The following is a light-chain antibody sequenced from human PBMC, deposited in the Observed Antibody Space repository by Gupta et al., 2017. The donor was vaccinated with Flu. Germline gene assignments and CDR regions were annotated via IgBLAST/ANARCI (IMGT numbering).Light chain of an antibody. J-gene: IGKJ4*01. CDR3: QQYDTFPFT. CDR2: DAS. CDR1: QSVSSSF. Sequence: ELVLTQSPGTMALSPGERATLSCRASQSVSSSFLAWFQQKPGQAPRLLIYDASSRATGIPDRFSGSGSGTDFTLSVSRLEPEDFAVYYCQQYDTFPFTFGGGTKVEI. V-gene: IGKV3-20*01.